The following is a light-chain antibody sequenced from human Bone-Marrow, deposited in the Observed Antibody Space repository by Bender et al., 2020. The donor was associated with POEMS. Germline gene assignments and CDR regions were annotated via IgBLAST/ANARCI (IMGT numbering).Light chain of an antibody. J-gene: IGLJ3*02. CDR3: GAWDAGLGGGV. CDR2: DVN. V-gene: IGLV2-14*03. Sequence: QSALTQPASVSGSPGQSITISCTRTRGDVGGYDSVPWFQQHPGKAPRLIIYDVNKRPSGVSLRFSGSKSGSSTASLAISGLQSEDEADYYCGAWDAGLGGGVFGGGTKLTVL. CDR1: RGDVGGYDS.